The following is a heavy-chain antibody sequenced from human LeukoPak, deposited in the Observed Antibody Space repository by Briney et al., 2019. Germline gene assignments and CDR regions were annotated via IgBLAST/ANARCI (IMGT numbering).Heavy chain of an antibody. CDR1: GFTFSSYG. CDR2: ISGSGGST. CDR3: AMTQGADYDFWSGYEAY. D-gene: IGHD3-3*01. J-gene: IGHJ4*02. Sequence: GGSLRLSCAASGFTFSSYGMHWVRQAPGKGLEWVSAISGSGGSTYYADSVKGRFTISRDNSKNTLYLQMNSLRAEDTAVYYCAMTQGADYDFWSGYEAYWGQGTLVTVSS. V-gene: IGHV3-23*01.